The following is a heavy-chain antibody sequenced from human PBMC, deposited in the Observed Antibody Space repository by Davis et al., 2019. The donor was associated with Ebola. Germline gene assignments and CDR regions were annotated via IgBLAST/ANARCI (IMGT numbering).Heavy chain of an antibody. V-gene: IGHV3-74*01. CDR2: IKSDGSTK. CDR1: GFTFSSYW. J-gene: IGHJ4*02. CDR3: AREGGGTWGY. D-gene: IGHD2-15*01. Sequence: GESLKISCVVSGFTFSSYWMHWVRQAPGKGLVWVSRIKSDGSTKSYADSVKGRFTISRDNGENLLFLQMNSLRVDDTAVYYCAREGGGTWGYWGQGSLVTVSS.